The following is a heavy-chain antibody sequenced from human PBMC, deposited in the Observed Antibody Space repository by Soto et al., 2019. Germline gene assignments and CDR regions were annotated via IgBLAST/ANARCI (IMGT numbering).Heavy chain of an antibody. D-gene: IGHD2-21*02. Sequence: SVQVSCKAFGGTFSSYAICWVRQAPGQGLEWMGGIIPMFDSTNYAQKFQGRVTITADESTSTAFMELSSLRSEDTAVYYCARRVVVTSVRDIAYYYYGLDVWGQGTTVTVSS. CDR2: IIPMFDST. V-gene: IGHV1-69*13. J-gene: IGHJ6*02. CDR3: ARRVVVTSVRDIAYYYYGLDV. CDR1: GGTFSSYA.